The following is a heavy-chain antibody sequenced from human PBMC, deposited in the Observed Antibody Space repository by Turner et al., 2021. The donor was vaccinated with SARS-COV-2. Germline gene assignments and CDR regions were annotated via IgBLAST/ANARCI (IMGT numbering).Heavy chain of an antibody. J-gene: IGHJ4*02. Sequence: QGQLVQSGAEVKKPGASVKVSCKASGYAFTHHGISWVRQAPGQGLGWMGWISCYNGDTKYAEKFQGRVTMTKDTSTGTAYMEMTSLRSDDTAVYYCARDPSNTSGRYQYFDYWGQGTLVTVSS. D-gene: IGHD6-19*01. CDR3: ARDPSNTSGRYQYFDY. CDR2: ISCYNGDT. V-gene: IGHV1-18*01. CDR1: GYAFTHHG.